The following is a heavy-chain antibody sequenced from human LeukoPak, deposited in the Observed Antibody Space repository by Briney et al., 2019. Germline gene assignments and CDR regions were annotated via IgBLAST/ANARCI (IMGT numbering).Heavy chain of an antibody. D-gene: IGHD3-3*01. V-gene: IGHV3-9*01. J-gene: IGHJ5*02. CDR3: AKAAVWSGYDWFDP. CDR1: GFTFDDYA. CDR2: ISWNSGSI. Sequence: GGSLRLSCAASGFTFDDYAMHWVRQAPGKGLEWVSGISWNSGSIGYADSVKGRFTISRDNSKNTLYLQMNSLRAEDTAVYYCAKAAVWSGYDWFDPWGQGTLVTVSS.